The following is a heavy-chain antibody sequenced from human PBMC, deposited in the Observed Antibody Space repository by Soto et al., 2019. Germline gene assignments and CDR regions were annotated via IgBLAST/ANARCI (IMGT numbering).Heavy chain of an antibody. CDR3: ASEDRGGYYYYGMDV. D-gene: IGHD2-15*01. CDR2: FDPEDGET. V-gene: IGHV1-24*01. Sequence: ASGRVSCKVSVYTLTELSMHWVRQAAVKGLEWMGGFDPEDGETIYAQKFQGRVTMTEDTSTDTAYMELSSLRSEDTAVYYCASEDRGGYYYYGMDVWGQGTTVTVSS. J-gene: IGHJ6*02. CDR1: VYTLTELS.